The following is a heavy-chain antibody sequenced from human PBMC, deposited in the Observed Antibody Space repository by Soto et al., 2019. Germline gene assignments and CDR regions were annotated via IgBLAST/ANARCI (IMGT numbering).Heavy chain of an antibody. Sequence: LRLSCAASGFTFSSYAMHWVRQAPGKGLEWVAVISYDGSNKYYADSVKGRFTISRDNSKNTLYLQMNSLRAEDTAVYYCARESLSSQGAAANWFDPWGQGTLVTVSS. D-gene: IGHD6-13*01. CDR2: ISYDGSNK. CDR1: GFTFSSYA. V-gene: IGHV3-30-3*01. J-gene: IGHJ5*02. CDR3: ARESLSSQGAAANWFDP.